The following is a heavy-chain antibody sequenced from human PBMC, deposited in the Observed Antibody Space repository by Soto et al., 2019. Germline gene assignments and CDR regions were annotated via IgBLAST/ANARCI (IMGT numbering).Heavy chain of an antibody. CDR1: GGSISNGGYH. J-gene: IGHJ5*02. CDR2: VSHTGHA. Sequence: QVQLQESGPGLVKPSETLTLTCTVSGGSISNGGYHWTWIRLSPGKGLEPIGYVSHTGHADYNPPLKGRLIISVDPSMNQVSLNLNSLPAADTALYYRTRERGLGPSTVRGARWFDPWGQGITVTVSS. V-gene: IGHV4-31*03. D-gene: IGHD3-10*01. CDR3: TRERGLGPSTVRGARWFDP.